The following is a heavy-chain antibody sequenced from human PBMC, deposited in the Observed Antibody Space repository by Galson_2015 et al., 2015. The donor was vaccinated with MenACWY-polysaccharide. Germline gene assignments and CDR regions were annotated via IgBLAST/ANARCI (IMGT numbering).Heavy chain of an antibody. J-gene: IGHJ4*02. V-gene: IGHV4-31*03. D-gene: IGHD1-1*01. CDR2: IYSSGTT. CDR1: GGSFNSDRYY. CDR3: ARVMRGTPTTSLDY. Sequence: TLSLTCTVSGGSFNSDRYYWSWLRQHPGKGLEWIGYIYSSGTTYYNPSLRDRLSMSVDTSKNQFSLNLSSVTAADTAVYYCARVMRGTPTTSLDYWGPGTLVTVSS.